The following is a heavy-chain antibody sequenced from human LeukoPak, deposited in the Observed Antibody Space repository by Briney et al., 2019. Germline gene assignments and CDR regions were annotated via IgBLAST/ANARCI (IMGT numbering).Heavy chain of an antibody. CDR2: INDNGRST. CDR1: GFTFSRYA. D-gene: IGHD6-19*01. CDR3: VKYSSGWYYDY. V-gene: IGHV3-64D*09. Sequence: PGGSLRLSCSASGFTFSRYAMHWVRQAPGKGLEYVSAINDNGRSTYYADSVKGRFSISRDNSKNTLYLQMSSLRAEDTAVYYCVKYSSGWYYDYGGQGTLVTVSS. J-gene: IGHJ4*02.